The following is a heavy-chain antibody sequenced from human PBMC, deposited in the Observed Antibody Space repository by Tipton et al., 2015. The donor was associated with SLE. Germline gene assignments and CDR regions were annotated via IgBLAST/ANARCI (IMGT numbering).Heavy chain of an antibody. CDR2: IYHSGST. Sequence: TLSLTCTVSGGSISSSNWWSWVRQPPGKGLEWIGEIYHSGSTNYNPSLKSRVTISVDKSKNQFSLKLSSVTAADTAVYYCARDSSIAVASTGFDYWGQGTLVTVPS. CDR1: GGSISSSNW. CDR3: ARDSSIAVASTGFDY. D-gene: IGHD6-19*01. J-gene: IGHJ4*02. V-gene: IGHV4-4*02.